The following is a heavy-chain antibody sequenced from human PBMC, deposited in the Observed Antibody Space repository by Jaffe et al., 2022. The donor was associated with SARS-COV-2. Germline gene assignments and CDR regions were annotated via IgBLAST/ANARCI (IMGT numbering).Heavy chain of an antibody. Sequence: EVQLVESGGGLVQPGGSLRLSCAASGFTFSNYWMSWVRQAPGKGLEWVANIKQDGSEKYYVDSVKGRFTISKDNAKNSLYLQMNSLRAEDTAVYYCARDPHHGELDYWGQGSPVTVSS. D-gene: IGHD1-26*01. CDR3: ARDPHHGELDY. CDR2: IKQDGSEK. V-gene: IGHV3-7*01. CDR1: GFTFSNYW. J-gene: IGHJ4*02.